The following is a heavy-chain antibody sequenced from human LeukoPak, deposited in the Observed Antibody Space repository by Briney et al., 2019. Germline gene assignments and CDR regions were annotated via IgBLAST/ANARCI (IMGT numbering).Heavy chain of an antibody. J-gene: IGHJ6*02. D-gene: IGHD2-15*01. V-gene: IGHV3-30*04. CDR1: GFTFSSYA. CDR2: TSYDGSNK. Sequence: GRSLRLSCAASGFTFSSYAMHWVRQAPGKGLEWVAVTSYDGSNKKYADSVKGRFTISRDNSENTVCQQMNSLRADDTAVYYCARPYCSGGSCYFYYGMDVWGQGTTVTVSS. CDR3: ARPYCSGGSCYFYYGMDV.